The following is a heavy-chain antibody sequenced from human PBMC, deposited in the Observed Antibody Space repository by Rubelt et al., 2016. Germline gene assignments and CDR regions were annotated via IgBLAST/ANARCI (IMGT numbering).Heavy chain of an antibody. CDR2: ISSSSSYI. J-gene: IGHJ4*02. V-gene: IGHV3-21*01. Sequence: SMNWVRQAPGKGLKWVSSISSSSSYIYYADSVKGRFTISRDNAKNSLYLQMNSLRAEDTAVYYCARESGYSYGYGVWGQGTLVTVSS. CDR3: ARESGYSYGYGV. CDR1: S. D-gene: IGHD5-18*01.